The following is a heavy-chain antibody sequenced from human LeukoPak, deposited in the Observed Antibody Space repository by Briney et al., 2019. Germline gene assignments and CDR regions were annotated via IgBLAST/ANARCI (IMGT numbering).Heavy chain of an antibody. V-gene: IGHV4-34*01. Sequence: TSSEPLSLTCAVYGGSFSCYYWRWIRQPPGKGLEWIGEINHSGSTNYNPSLKSRVTISVDTSKNQFSLKLSSVTAADTAVYYCARGRLVVVTAIRSYFDYWGQGTLVTVSS. CDR2: INHSGST. J-gene: IGHJ4*02. CDR3: ARGRLVVVTAIRSYFDY. D-gene: IGHD2-21*02. CDR1: GGSFSCYY.